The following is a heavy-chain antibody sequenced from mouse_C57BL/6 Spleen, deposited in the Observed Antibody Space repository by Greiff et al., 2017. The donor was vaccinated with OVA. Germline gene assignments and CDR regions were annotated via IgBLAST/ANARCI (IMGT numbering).Heavy chain of an antibody. CDR1: GYAFSSYW. J-gene: IGHJ2*01. V-gene: IGHV1-80*01. CDR3: ARRGDYIFDY. D-gene: IGHD2-4*01. CDR2: IYPGDGDT. Sequence: VKLVESGAELVKPGASVKISCKASGYAFSSYWMNWVKQRPGKGLEWIGQIYPGDGDTNYNGKFKGKATLTADKSSSTAYMQLSSLTSEDSAVYFCARRGDYIFDYWGQGTTLTVSS.